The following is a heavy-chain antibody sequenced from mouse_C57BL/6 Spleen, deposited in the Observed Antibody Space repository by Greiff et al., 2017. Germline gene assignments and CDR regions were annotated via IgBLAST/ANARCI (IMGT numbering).Heavy chain of an antibody. Sequence: QVQLKQPGAELVKPGASVKLSCKASGYTFTSYWMHWVKQRPGRGLEWIGRIDPNSGGTKYNEKFKSKATLTVDKPSSTAYMQLSSLTSEDSAVYYCARSHYDYDGDYYAMDYWGQGTSVTVSS. V-gene: IGHV1-72*01. CDR3: ARSHYDYDGDYYAMDY. CDR1: GYTFTSYW. J-gene: IGHJ4*01. D-gene: IGHD2-4*01. CDR2: IDPNSGGT.